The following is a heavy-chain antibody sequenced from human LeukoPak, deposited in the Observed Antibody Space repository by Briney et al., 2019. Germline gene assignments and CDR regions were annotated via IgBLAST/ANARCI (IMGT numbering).Heavy chain of an antibody. J-gene: IGHJ6*03. Sequence: PSETLSLTCTVSGGSISNSSYYWGWIRQPPGKGLEWIGSIYYSGSTYYNPSLKSPVTRSIAKSKNQFSLKLSSVTAADTAVYYWARDYYYMDVWGQGTLVTVSS. CDR1: GGSISNSSYY. CDR3: ARDYYYMDV. CDR2: IYYSGST. V-gene: IGHV4-39*07.